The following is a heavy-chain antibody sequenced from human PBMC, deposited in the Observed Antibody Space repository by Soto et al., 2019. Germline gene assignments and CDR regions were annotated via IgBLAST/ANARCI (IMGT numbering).Heavy chain of an antibody. Sequence: GESLKISCAASGFTFSSYSMNWVRQAPGKGLEWVSSISSSSSYIYYADSVKGRFTISRDNAKNSLYLQMNSLRAEDTAVYYCARQYQLYYYYYYMDVWGKGTTVTVSS. CDR3: ARQYQLYYYYYYMDV. CDR1: GFTFSSYS. V-gene: IGHV3-21*01. D-gene: IGHD2-2*01. J-gene: IGHJ6*03. CDR2: ISSSSSYI.